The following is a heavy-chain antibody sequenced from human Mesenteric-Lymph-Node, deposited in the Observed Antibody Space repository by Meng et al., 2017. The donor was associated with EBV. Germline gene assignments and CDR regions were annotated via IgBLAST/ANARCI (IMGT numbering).Heavy chain of an antibody. D-gene: IGHD1-26*01. CDR2: INHNGVA. CDR1: GGPSRGNY. Sequence: QGQLQRWGAGLLKPSETISPPCAVYGGPSRGNYWTGIGQPPETGLEWIGEINHNGVADYNPSRKSRVTISVDTSKNQFSLRLTSVTAADTAVYYCARGHMWDNKFDPWAKGTLVTVSS. J-gene: IGHJ5*02. V-gene: IGHV4-34*01. CDR3: ARGHMWDNKFDP.